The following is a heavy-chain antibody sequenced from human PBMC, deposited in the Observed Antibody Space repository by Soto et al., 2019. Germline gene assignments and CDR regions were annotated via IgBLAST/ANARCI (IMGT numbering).Heavy chain of an antibody. CDR2: IYPSDSDT. CDR3: ARPPSGTTSFFAS. D-gene: IGHD1-7*01. J-gene: IGHJ4*02. CDR1: GYSFTSNW. Sequence: EVQLVQSGPEVKKPGESLKISCKGSGYSFTSNWIGWVRQMPGKGLEWMGIIYPSDSDTRYSPSFQGQVTISADKSISTAYLQWSSLKASDTAMYYCARPPSGTTSFFASWGQGTLVTVSS. V-gene: IGHV5-51*03.